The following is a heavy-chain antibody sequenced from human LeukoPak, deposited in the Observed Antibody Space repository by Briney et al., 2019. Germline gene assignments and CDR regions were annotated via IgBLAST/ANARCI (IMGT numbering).Heavy chain of an antibody. V-gene: IGHV4-30-4*08. CDR1: GGSISSGDYY. D-gene: IGHD4-23*01. CDR2: IYYSGST. Sequence: PSQTLSFTCTVSGGSISSGDYYWSWIRQPPGKGLEWVGYIYYSGSTYYNPSLKSRVTISVDTSKNQLSLKLSSVTAADTAVYYCAKGTVVRLFDYWGQGTLVTVSS. J-gene: IGHJ4*02. CDR3: AKGTVVRLFDY.